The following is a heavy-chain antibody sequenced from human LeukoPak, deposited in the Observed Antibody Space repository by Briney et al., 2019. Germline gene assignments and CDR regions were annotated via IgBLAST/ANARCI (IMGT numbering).Heavy chain of an antibody. V-gene: IGHV3-23*01. CDR3: AKEGRIAASGPYLDH. CDR1: GFTFSSYA. CDR2: ISGSGGGT. D-gene: IGHD6-25*01. J-gene: IGHJ4*02. Sequence: PGGSLRLSCAASGFTFSSYAMNWVRQAPGKGLEWVSGISGSGGGTYYADSVKGRFTTSRDNSKNMVFLQMNSLRAEDTAVYYCAKEGRIAASGPYLDHWGQGTLVTVSS.